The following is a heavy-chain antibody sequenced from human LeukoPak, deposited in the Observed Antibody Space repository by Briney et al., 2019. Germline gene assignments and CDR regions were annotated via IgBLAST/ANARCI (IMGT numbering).Heavy chain of an antibody. Sequence: QPGGSLRLSCAASGFTFSSYEMNWVRQAPGKGLEWVSYISSSGSTIYYADPVKGRFTISRDNAKNSLYLQMNSLRAEDTAVYYCARESCSGGSCYLDYWGQGTLVTVSS. CDR2: ISSSGSTI. CDR3: ARESCSGGSCYLDY. CDR1: GFTFSSYE. D-gene: IGHD2-15*01. V-gene: IGHV3-48*03. J-gene: IGHJ4*02.